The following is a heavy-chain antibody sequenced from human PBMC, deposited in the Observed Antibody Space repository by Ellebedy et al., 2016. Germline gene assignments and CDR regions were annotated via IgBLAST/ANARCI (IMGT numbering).Heavy chain of an antibody. CDR1: AFTFRTYV. Sequence: GGSLRLXCAASAFTFRTYVMHWVRQAPGKGLEWVSSIRSDATVRQYTDSVKGRFTISRDNSRETLYLHMNDLRPEDTAVYYCVKGLAIGYSDYSYYALDVWGWGTTVTVSS. CDR3: VKGLAIGYSDYSYYALDV. J-gene: IGHJ6*02. D-gene: IGHD5-18*01. V-gene: IGHV3-30*02. CDR2: IRSDATVR.